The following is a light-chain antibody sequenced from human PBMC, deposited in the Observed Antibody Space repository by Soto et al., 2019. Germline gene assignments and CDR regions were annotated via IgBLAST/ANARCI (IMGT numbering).Light chain of an antibody. J-gene: IGKJ5*01. CDR1: QSVSSRY. Sequence: EIVLTQSPGTLSLSPGERATLACRASQSVSSRYLAWYQQKPGQAPRLLIYGASNRATGIPARFSGSGSGTDFTLTINSLEPEDFAVYYCQQRNIWPPVTFGQGTRLEIK. CDR2: GAS. V-gene: IGKV3-11*01. CDR3: QQRNIWPPVT.